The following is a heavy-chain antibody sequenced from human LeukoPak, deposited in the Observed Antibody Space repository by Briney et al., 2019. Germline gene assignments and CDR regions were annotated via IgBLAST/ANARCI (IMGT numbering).Heavy chain of an antibody. D-gene: IGHD6-19*01. CDR2: ISIDGSRQ. J-gene: IGHJ4*02. Sequence: PGGSLRLSCAPSIGFTLRNYAIYWVRQAPGKGLEWVAVISIDGSRQHYADFLVGRFTISRDNSKNTVSLQMSSLRTEDTAVYFCAREQGGSGWSGFDYWGQGTLVTVSS. CDR1: GFTLRNYA. V-gene: IGHV3-30*15. CDR3: AREQGGSGWSGFDY.